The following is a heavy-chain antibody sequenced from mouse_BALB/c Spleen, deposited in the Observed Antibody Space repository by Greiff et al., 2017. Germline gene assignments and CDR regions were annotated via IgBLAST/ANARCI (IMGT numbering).Heavy chain of an antibody. CDR1: GFTFSSYG. V-gene: IGHV5-6-3*01. J-gene: IGHJ4*01. CDR3: ARDGNSYAMDY. CDR2: INSNGGST. Sequence: EVKLMESGGGLVQPGGSLKLSCAASGFTFSSYGMSWVRQTPDKRLELVATINSNGGSTYYPDSVKGRFTISRDNAKNTLYLQMSSLKSEDTAMYYCARDGNSYAMDYWGQGTSVTVSS. D-gene: IGHD2-1*01.